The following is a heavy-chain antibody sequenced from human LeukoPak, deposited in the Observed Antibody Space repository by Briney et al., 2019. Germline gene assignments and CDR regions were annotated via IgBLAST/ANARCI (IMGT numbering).Heavy chain of an antibody. Sequence: PSETLSLTCTASGGSISSYYWSWIRQPPGKGLEWIGYIYYSGSTNYNPSLKSRVTISVDTSKNQFSLKLSSVTAADTAVYYCARVDVDIVATIISDWGQGTLVTVSS. J-gene: IGHJ4*02. D-gene: IGHD5-12*01. CDR2: IYYSGST. V-gene: IGHV4-59*01. CDR3: ARVDVDIVATIISD. CDR1: GGSISSYY.